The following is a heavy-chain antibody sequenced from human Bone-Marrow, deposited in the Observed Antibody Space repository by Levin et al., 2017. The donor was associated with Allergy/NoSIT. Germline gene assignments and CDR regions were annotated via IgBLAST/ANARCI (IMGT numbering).Heavy chain of an antibody. CDR3: TRGRWSAPRRDYYMDV. J-gene: IGHJ6*03. V-gene: IGHV1-3*01. CDR1: GYTFTDFA. Sequence: GESLKISCKASGYTFTDFAIYWVRQAPGQRLEWMGWINAGNGNTKYSQKFQGRVTITRDTSASTAYMELSSLRFEDTAVYYCTRGRWSAPRRDYYMDVWRKGTTVTVSS. CDR2: INAGNGNT. D-gene: IGHD3-3*01.